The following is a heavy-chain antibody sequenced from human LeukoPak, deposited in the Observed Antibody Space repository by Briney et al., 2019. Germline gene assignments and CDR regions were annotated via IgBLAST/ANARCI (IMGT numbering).Heavy chain of an antibody. J-gene: IGHJ4*02. Sequence: PGGSLRLSCAASGFTFSSFSMNWVRQAPGKGLEWVSSISSGGDYKHYADSVKGRFTISRDNSKNTLYLQMNSLRAEDTAVYYCAKDNEATVTTFLIPYFDYWGQGTLVTVSS. CDR3: AKDNEATVTTFLIPYFDY. V-gene: IGHV3-21*04. CDR2: ISSGGDYK. D-gene: IGHD4-17*01. CDR1: GFTFSSFS.